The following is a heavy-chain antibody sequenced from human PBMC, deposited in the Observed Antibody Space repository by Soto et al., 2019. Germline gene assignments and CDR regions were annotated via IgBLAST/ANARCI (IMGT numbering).Heavy chain of an antibody. V-gene: IGHV7-4-1*01. CDR1: GYTFTSYA. D-gene: IGHD3-3*01. CDR2: INTNTGNP. J-gene: IGHJ6*02. CDR3: ASLWSGPYYYYGMDV. Sequence: ASVKVSCKASGYTFTSYAMNWVRQAPGQGLEWMGWINTNTGNPTYAQGFTGRFVFSLDTSVSTAYLQICSLKAEDTAVYYCASLWSGPYYYYGMDVWGQGTTVPVSS.